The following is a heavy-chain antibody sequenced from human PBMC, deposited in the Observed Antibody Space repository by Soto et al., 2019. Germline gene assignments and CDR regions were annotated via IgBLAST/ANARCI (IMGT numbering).Heavy chain of an antibody. J-gene: IGHJ4*02. Sequence: GGSLRLSCAASGFTFSSYSMNWVRQAPGKGLEWVSSISSSSSYIYYADSVKGRFTISRDNAKNSLYLQMNSLRAEDTAVYYCARGRRDIVVVPAPFDYWGQGTLVTVAS. D-gene: IGHD2-2*01. CDR3: ARGRRDIVVVPAPFDY. CDR1: GFTFSSYS. V-gene: IGHV3-21*01. CDR2: ISSSSSYI.